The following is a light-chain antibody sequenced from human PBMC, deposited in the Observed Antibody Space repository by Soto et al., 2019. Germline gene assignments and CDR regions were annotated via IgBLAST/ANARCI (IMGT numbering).Light chain of an antibody. CDR3: QQYYDYPYT. CDR1: QTISSW. J-gene: IGKJ5*01. CDR2: DAS. Sequence: DIQITQSPSILSTSVGDRVTIACRASQTISSWLAWYQQKPGKAPQLLIYDASTLESGVPSRFSGSGSGTDFALTISSLQPDDFTTYYCQQYYDYPYTFGQRTRPEIK. V-gene: IGKV1-5*01.